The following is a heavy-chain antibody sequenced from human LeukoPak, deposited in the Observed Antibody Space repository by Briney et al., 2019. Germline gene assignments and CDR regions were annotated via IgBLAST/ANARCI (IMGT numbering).Heavy chain of an antibody. V-gene: IGHV4-38-2*02. CDR3: AREGQVAGATMSDY. D-gene: IGHD1-26*01. Sequence: SETLSLTCTVSGGSISDYYWNWIRQPPGKGLEWIGSIYHTGSTYYNLSLKSRVTISVDTSKNQFSLKLSSVTAADTAVYYCAREGQVAGATMSDYWGQGILVTVSS. J-gene: IGHJ4*02. CDR1: GGSISDYY. CDR2: IYHTGST.